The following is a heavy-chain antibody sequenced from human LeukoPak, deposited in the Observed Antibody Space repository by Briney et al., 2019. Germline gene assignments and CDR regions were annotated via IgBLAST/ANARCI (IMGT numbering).Heavy chain of an antibody. CDR2: INPNSGGT. D-gene: IGHD3-10*01. J-gene: IGHJ6*02. CDR1: GYTFTGYY. Sequence: ASVKVSCKASGYTFTGYYMHWVRQAPGQGLEWMGWINPNSGGTNYQGRVTMTRDTSISTAYMELGRLRSDDTAVYYCARRRYYGSGNYGMDVWGQGTTVTVSS. V-gene: IGHV1-2*02. CDR3: ARRRYYGSGNYGMDV.